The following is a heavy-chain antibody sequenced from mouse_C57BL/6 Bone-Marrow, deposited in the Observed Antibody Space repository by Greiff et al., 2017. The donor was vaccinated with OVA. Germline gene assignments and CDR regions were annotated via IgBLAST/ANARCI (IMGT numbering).Heavy chain of an antibody. Sequence: EVQLKQSGPELVKPGASVKISCKASGYSFTGYYMNWVKQSPEKSLEWIGEINPSTGGTTYNQKFKAKATLTVDKSSSTAYMQLKSLTSEDSAVYYCARRGTVVARYWYFDGWGTGTTVTVSS. CDR2: INPSTGGT. V-gene: IGHV1-42*01. D-gene: IGHD1-1*01. J-gene: IGHJ1*03. CDR3: ARRGTVVARYWYFDG. CDR1: GYSFTGYY.